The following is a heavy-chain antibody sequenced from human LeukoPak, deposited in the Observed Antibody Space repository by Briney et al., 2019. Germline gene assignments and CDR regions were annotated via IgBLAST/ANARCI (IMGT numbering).Heavy chain of an antibody. CDR3: ARDYTYYGSGSRRADN. V-gene: IGHV3-30-3*01. CDR1: GFTFSNYP. D-gene: IGHD3-10*01. CDR2: ISYDGSSK. Sequence: PGRSLTLSCAASGFTFSNYPMHWVRQAPGEWLEWVAVISYDGSSKYYADSVKGRFTISRDNSKKTLYLQMDCLRAEDTAVYYCARDYTYYGSGSRRADNWGQGTLVTVSS. J-gene: IGHJ4*02.